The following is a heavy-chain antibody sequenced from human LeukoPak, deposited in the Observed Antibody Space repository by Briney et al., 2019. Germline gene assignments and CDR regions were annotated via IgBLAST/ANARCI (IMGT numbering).Heavy chain of an antibody. CDR2: INSDGTST. V-gene: IGHV3-74*01. J-gene: IGHJ4*02. CDR3: ARVRDGYSTEGFDY. CDR1: GLSFTNYW. Sequence: PGGSLRLPCAASGLSFTNYWMHWVRQAPGKGLVWVSRINSDGTSTTYADSVKGRFTISRDDAKNTLYLQMKSLRVEDTAVYYCARVRDGYSTEGFDYWGQGTLVTVSS. D-gene: IGHD5-24*01.